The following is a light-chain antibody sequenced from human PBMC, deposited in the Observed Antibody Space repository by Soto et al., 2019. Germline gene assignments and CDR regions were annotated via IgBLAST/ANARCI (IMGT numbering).Light chain of an antibody. J-gene: IGLJ2*01. V-gene: IGLV2-8*01. CDR3: SSYAGSTL. CDR1: SSDVGGYSY. Sequence: QSALTQPPSASGSPGQSVTISCTGTSSDVGGYSYVSWYQQHPGKAPKLMIYEVSKRPSGVPDRFSGSESGNTASLTVSGLQAEDEADYYCSSYAGSTLFGGGTKLTVL. CDR2: EVS.